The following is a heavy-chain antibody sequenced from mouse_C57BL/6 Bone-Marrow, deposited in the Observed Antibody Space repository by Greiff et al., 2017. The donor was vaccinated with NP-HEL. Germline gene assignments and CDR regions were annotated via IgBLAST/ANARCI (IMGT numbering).Heavy chain of an antibody. D-gene: IGHD2-1*01. CDR3: ARRYYGNYAWFAY. V-gene: IGHV1-81*01. J-gene: IGHJ3*01. CDR2: IYPRSGNT. CDR1: GYTFTSYG. Sequence: VQLQQSGAELARPGASVKLSCKASGYTFTSYGISWVKQRTGQGLEWIGEIYPRSGNTYYNEKFKGKATLTADKSSSTAYMELRSLTSEDSAVYFCARRYYGNYAWFAYGGQGTLVTVSA.